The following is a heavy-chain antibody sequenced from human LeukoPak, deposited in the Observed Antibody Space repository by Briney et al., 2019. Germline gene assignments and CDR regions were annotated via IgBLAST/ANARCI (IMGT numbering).Heavy chain of an antibody. J-gene: IGHJ6*03. CDR1: SYSISSGFH. Sequence: NTSETLSLTCTVSSYSISSGFHWDWIRQPPGKGLEWIGSIYHTGTTYYNPSLKSRVTISVDTSKNQFSLKLSSVTAADTAVYYCARGRSGYRPLYMDVWGKGTTVTVSS. CDR3: ARGRSGYRPLYMDV. CDR2: IYHTGTT. V-gene: IGHV4-38-2*02. D-gene: IGHD5-12*01.